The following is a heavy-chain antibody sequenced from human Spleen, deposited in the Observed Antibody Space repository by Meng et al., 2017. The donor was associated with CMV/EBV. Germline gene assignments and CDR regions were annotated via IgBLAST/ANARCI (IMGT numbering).Heavy chain of an antibody. CDR1: GFTFDRYP. CDR3: ARDIRTYNFDY. D-gene: IGHD2-15*01. CDR2: ISASGHDT. V-gene: IGHV3-23*01. Sequence: GESLKISCAASGFTFDRYPMNWVRQAPGKGLEWVSGISASGHDTYYADSVKGRFTISRDNFKDTVYLQMNSLRAEDMAVYYCARDIRTYNFDYWGQGTLVTVSS. J-gene: IGHJ4*02.